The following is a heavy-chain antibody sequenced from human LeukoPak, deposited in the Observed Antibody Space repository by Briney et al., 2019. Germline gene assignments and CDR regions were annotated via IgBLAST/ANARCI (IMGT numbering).Heavy chain of an antibody. CDR2: ITGISEI. Sequence: AGGSLRLSCTASGFTFSEYSVNWVRQAPGKGLEWVSCITGISEISYSASVKGRFTISRDNAKNSVYPQMNSLRAEDTGIYYCARAIRLWGQGTLVTVSS. V-gene: IGHV3-69-1*02. J-gene: IGHJ4*02. D-gene: IGHD1-1*01. CDR1: GFTFSEYS. CDR3: ARAIRL.